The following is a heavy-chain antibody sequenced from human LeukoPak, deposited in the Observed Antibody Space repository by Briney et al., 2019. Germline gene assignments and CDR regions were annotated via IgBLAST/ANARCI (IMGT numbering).Heavy chain of an antibody. CDR1: VGTFISYA. J-gene: IGHJ4*02. Sequence: SVTVSCKASVGTFISYAISWVRQAPGQGLEWMGRIIPILGIANYAQKFQGRVTITADKSTSTAYMELSSLRSEDTAVYYCARAGYYDSSGYYSLYYFDYWGQGTLVTVSS. D-gene: IGHD3-22*01. V-gene: IGHV1-69*04. CDR2: IIPILGIA. CDR3: ARAGYYDSSGYYSLYYFDY.